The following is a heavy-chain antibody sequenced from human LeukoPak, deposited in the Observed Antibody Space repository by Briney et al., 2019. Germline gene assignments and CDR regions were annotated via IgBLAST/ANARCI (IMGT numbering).Heavy chain of an antibody. CDR3: ARRGRLWWQLGFY. D-gene: IGHD4-23*01. Sequence: SETLSLTCTVSGGSISSSSYYWGWIRQPPGKGLEWIGSLYYNGSTYYNPSLKSRVTISADTSKEQFSLKLSSVTAADTAVYYCARRGRLWWQLGFYWGQGTLVTVSS. CDR1: GGSISSSSYY. CDR2: LYYNGST. V-gene: IGHV4-39*01. J-gene: IGHJ4*02.